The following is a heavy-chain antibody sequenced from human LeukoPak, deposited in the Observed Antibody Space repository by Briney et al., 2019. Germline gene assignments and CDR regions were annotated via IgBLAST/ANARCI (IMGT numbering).Heavy chain of an antibody. CDR3: ARDARLHYYFDY. V-gene: IGHV4-4*07. CDR2: FYTSGST. Sequence: SETLSLTCTVSGGSISSYYWSWIRQPAGKGLEWIGRFYTSGSTNYNPSLKNRVTMSIDTSKNQFSLKLSSVTAADTAVYYCARDARLHYYFDYWGQGTLVTVSS. D-gene: IGHD6-25*01. CDR1: GGSISSYY. J-gene: IGHJ4*02.